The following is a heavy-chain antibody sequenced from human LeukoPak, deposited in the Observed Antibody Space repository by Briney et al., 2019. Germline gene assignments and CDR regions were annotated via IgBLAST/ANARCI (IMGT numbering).Heavy chain of an antibody. V-gene: IGHV4-61*02. CDR1: GGSMSSGSYC. J-gene: IGHJ5*02. CDR3: ARSIGWLPSTNVVTAKGWFDP. CDR2: IYTSGST. D-gene: IGHD2-21*02. Sequence: SQTLSLTCTVSGGSMSSGSYCWSWIRQPAGKGLEWIGRIYTSGSTNYNPSLKSRVTISVDTSKNQFSLKLSSVTAADTAVYYCARSIGWLPSTNVVTAKGWFDPWGQGTLVTVSS.